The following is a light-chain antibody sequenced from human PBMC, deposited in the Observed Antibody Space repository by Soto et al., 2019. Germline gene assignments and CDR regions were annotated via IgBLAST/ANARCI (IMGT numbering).Light chain of an antibody. CDR3: QQYGTSPLT. Sequence: EIVLTQSPGTLSLSPGERATLSCRASQSLSLPYIAWYQQRPGQAPRLLISAAYIRATGVPDRFSGRGSGTDFTLTISRLEPEDFAVYYCQQYGTSPLTFGQGTKVEIK. J-gene: IGKJ2*01. V-gene: IGKV3-20*01. CDR2: AAY. CDR1: QSLSLPY.